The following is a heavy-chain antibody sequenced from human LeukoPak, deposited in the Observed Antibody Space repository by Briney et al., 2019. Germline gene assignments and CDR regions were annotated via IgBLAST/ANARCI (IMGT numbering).Heavy chain of an antibody. CDR3: ARLRANCSGGSCYPYYFDY. V-gene: IGHV4-39*01. D-gene: IGHD2-15*01. Sequence: SETLSLTCTVSGGSISSSSYYWGWIRQPPGKGLEWIGSIYYSGSTYYNPSLKSRVTISVDTSKNQFSLKLSSVTAADTAVYYCARLRANCSGGSCYPYYFDYWSQGTLVTVSS. CDR1: GGSISSSSYY. CDR2: IYYSGST. J-gene: IGHJ4*02.